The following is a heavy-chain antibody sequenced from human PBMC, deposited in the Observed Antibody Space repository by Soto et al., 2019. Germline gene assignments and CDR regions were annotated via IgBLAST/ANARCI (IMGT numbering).Heavy chain of an antibody. J-gene: IGHJ4*02. CDR3: ARDRHPYSTKYYFDY. D-gene: IGHD2-2*01. CDR2: ISGSGAYT. V-gene: IGHV3-23*01. CDR1: GFTFSTYA. Sequence: LRLSCAASGFTFSTYAMNWVRQPPGKGLEWVSSISGSGAYTYYADSVQGRFTISRDNSKNTLNLQMNSLRAEDTAVYYCARDRHPYSTKYYFDYWGQGTMVTVSS.